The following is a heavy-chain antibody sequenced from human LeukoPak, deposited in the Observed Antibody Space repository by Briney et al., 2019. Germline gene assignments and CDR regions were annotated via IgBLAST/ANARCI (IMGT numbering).Heavy chain of an antibody. J-gene: IGHJ5*02. Sequence: GGSLRLSCAASGFTFDDYGMSWVHQAPGKGLEWVSLISWEGGSTYYADSVKGRFIISRDNSKNSLYLQMNSLRAEDTAMYYCAKDGVVAALGDNWFDPWGQGTLVTVSS. CDR1: GFTFDDYG. D-gene: IGHD2-15*01. CDR2: ISWEGGST. CDR3: AKDGVVAALGDNWFDP. V-gene: IGHV3-43D*03.